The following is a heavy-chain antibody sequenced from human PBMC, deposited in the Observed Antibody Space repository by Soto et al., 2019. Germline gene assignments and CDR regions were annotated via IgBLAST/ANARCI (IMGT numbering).Heavy chain of an antibody. J-gene: IGHJ4*02. D-gene: IGHD3-22*01. CDR3: AKDPLGGSGYYHDY. V-gene: IGHV3-23*01. CDR2: ISGSGGST. CDR1: GFTFSSYA. Sequence: GGSLRLSCAASGFTFSSYAMSWVRQAPGKGLEWVSAISGSGGSTYYADSVKGRFTISRDNSKNTLYLQMNSLRAEDTAVYYCAKDPLGGSGYYHDYWGQGTLVTVSS.